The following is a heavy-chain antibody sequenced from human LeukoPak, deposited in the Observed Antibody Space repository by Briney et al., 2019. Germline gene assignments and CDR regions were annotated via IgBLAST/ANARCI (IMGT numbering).Heavy chain of an antibody. V-gene: IGHV4-34*01. Sequence: SETLSLTCAVYGGSFSGYYWSWIRQPPGKGLEWIGEINHSGSTNYNPSLKSRVTISVDTSKNQFSLKLSSVTAADTAVYYCARDRSSRDFDYWGQGTLVTVSS. CDR2: INHSGST. D-gene: IGHD2-2*01. CDR3: ARDRSSRDFDY. CDR1: GGSFSGYY. J-gene: IGHJ4*02.